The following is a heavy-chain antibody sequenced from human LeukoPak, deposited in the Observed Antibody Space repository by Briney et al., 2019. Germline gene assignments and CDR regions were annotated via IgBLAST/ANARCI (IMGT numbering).Heavy chain of an antibody. CDR2: IYSGGST. CDR3: ARGGGYSNGFDY. Sequence: GGSLRLSCTASGLTVSSNYMSWVRQAPGKGLEWVSVIYSGGSTYYADSVKGRFTISRDNSKNTLYLQMNSLRAEDTAVYYCARGGGYSNGFDYWGQGTLSPSPQ. CDR1: GLTVSSNY. J-gene: IGHJ4*02. D-gene: IGHD5-18*01. V-gene: IGHV3-66*02.